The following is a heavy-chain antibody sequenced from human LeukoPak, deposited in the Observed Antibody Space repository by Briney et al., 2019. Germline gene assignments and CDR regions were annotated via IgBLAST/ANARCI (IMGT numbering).Heavy chain of an antibody. CDR3: ARDSYYYDSSGSPGY. CDR1: GYTFTSYY. D-gene: IGHD3-22*01. Sequence: ASVKVSCKASGYTFTSYYMHWVRQAPGQGHEWMGIINPSGGSTSYAQKFQGRVTMTRDTSTSTVYMELSSLRSEDTAVYYCARDSYYYDSSGSPGYWGQGTLVTVSS. CDR2: INPSGGST. V-gene: IGHV1-46*01. J-gene: IGHJ4*02.